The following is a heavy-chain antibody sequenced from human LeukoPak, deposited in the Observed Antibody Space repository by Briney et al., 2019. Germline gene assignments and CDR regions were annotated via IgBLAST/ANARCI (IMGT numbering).Heavy chain of an antibody. CDR2: ITKNGDTT. CDR3: ARAYSFGYDY. J-gene: IGHJ4*02. CDR1: GITFSTSH. Sequence: GGSLRLSCAASGITFSTSHMHWVRRAPGKGLEYVAAITKNGDTTYYANSVKGRFTISRDNSKNTLYLQMGSLRVEDMAVYYCARAYSFGYDYWGQGTLVTVSS. D-gene: IGHD5-18*01. V-gene: IGHV3-64*01.